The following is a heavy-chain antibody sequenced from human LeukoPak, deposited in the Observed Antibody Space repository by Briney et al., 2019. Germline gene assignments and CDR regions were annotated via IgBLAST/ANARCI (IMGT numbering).Heavy chain of an antibody. J-gene: IGHJ5*02. CDR1: GGSISSYY. D-gene: IGHD2-15*01. CDR2: IYYSGST. V-gene: IGHV4-59*01. Sequence: TSETLSLTCTVSGGSISSYYWSWVRQPPGKGLEWIGYIYYSGSTNYNPSLKSRVTISVDTPKNQFSLKLSSVTAADTAVYYCARSRVATNWFDPWGQGTLVTVSS. CDR3: ARSRVATNWFDP.